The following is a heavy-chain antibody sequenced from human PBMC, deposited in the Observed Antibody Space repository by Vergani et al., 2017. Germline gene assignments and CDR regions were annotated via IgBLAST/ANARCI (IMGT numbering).Heavy chain of an antibody. D-gene: IGHD2-2*01. Sequence: QVQLQESGPGLVKPSQTLSLTCTVSGGSISSGGYYWSWIRQHPGKGLEWIGYIYYSGSTYYNPSLKSRVTISVDTSKNQFSLKLSSVTAADTAVYYCARGLIVVGPAGAGFDPWGQGTLVTVSS. CDR3: ARGLIVVGPAGAGFDP. CDR1: GGSISSGGYY. CDR2: IYYSGST. V-gene: IGHV4-31*03. J-gene: IGHJ5*02.